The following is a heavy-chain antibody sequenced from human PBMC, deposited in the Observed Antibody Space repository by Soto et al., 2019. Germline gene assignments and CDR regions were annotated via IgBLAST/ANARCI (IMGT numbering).Heavy chain of an antibody. J-gene: IGHJ4*02. V-gene: IGHV4-39*02. D-gene: IGHD3-9*01. CDR2: IYYSGST. Sequence: QLQLQESGPGLVKPSETLSLTCSVSGDSISSSNYYWGWIRQPPGKGLEWIGSIYYSGSTYYNPSLKSRVSMSLDMSKHRFSLQLTSLPSADTAVYYCASYELSTAYFPQFLFDYWGQGTLVTVSA. CDR1: GDSISSSNYY. CDR3: ASYELSTAYFPQFLFDY.